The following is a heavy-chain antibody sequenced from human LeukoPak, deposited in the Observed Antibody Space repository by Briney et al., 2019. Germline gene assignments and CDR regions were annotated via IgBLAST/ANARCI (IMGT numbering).Heavy chain of an antibody. CDR3: ARGVGSPYYYGYSGYYGEYYFDY. Sequence: SETLSLTCTVSGGSISGYYWSWVRQPPGKGLEWIGYIYYSGSTNYNPSLKSRVTISVDTSKNQFSLKLSSVTAADTAVYYCARGVGSPYYYGYSGYYGEYYFDYWGQGTLVTVSS. CDR1: GGSISGYY. J-gene: IGHJ4*02. V-gene: IGHV4-59*01. D-gene: IGHD3-22*01. CDR2: IYYSGST.